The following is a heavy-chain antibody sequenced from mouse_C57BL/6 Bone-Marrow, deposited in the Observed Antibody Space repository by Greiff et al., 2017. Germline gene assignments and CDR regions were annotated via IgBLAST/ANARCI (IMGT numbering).Heavy chain of an antibody. CDR2: INPSSGYT. V-gene: IGHV1-7*01. J-gene: IGHJ2*01. CDR3: ANNWDSYYFDY. D-gene: IGHD4-1*01. Sequence: QVQLQQSGAELAKPGASVKLSCKASGYTFTSYWMHWVKQRPGQGLEWIGYINPSSGYTKYNQKFKDKATFTADKSSSTAYMQRSSLTYEDSAVYYCANNWDSYYFDYWGQGTTLTVSS. CDR1: GYTFTSYW.